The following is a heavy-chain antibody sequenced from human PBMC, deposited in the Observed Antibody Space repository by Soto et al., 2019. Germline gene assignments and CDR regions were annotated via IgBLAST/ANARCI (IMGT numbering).Heavy chain of an antibody. J-gene: IGHJ4*02. CDR1: GGSVSGYS. V-gene: IGHV4-59*02. CDR2: VHHSGGT. Sequence: SETLSLTCTVSGGSVSGYSWSWIRQPPGKGLEWIGYVHHSGGTNYNPSMQSRVTMSIDTSKNRFSLRLNSVTPTDTAVYYCARAPAEYYDERGKGTRYFDYWGQGTLVTVSS. D-gene: IGHD3-22*01. CDR3: ARAPAEYYDERGKGTRYFDY.